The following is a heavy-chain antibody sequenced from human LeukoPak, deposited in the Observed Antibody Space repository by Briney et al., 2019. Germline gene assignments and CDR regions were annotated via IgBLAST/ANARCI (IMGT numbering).Heavy chain of an antibody. CDR1: GFTFGSYA. Sequence: GRSLRLSCAAAGFTFGSYAMHWVRQAPGKGLEWVAVISYDGSNKYYADSVKGRFTISRDNSKNTLYLQMNSLRAEDTAVYYCATSTEYSGYDSSFGYWGQGTLVTVSS. CDR2: ISYDGSNK. D-gene: IGHD5-12*01. CDR3: ATSTEYSGYDSSFGY. J-gene: IGHJ4*02. V-gene: IGHV3-30-3*01.